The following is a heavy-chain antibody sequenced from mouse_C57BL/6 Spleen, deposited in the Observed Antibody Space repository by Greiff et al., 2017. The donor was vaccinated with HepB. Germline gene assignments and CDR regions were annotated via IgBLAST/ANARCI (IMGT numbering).Heavy chain of an antibody. J-gene: IGHJ2*01. Sequence: QVQLKESGAELVKPGASVKISCKASGYAFSSYWMNWVKQRPGKGLEWIGQIYPGDGDTNYNGKFKGKTTLTADKSSSTAYMQLISLTSEDYAVYFCAGLYYFDYWGKGTTLTVSS. V-gene: IGHV1-80*01. CDR1: GYAFSSYW. CDR2: IYPGDGDT. CDR3: AGLYYFDY.